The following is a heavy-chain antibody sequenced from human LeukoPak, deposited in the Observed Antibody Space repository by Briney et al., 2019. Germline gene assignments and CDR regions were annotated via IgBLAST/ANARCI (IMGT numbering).Heavy chain of an antibody. CDR3: ARDWAYGWDY. CDR1: GFTLSNSW. Sequence: QPGGSLRLSCVASGFTLSNSWMSWVRQAPGGGLEWVANIKQDGSKKNYVDSVKGRFTISRDDAKNSLYLQMNSLRAEDTAVYYCARDWAYGWDYWGQGTLVTVSS. V-gene: IGHV3-7*04. CDR2: IKQDGSKK. J-gene: IGHJ4*02. D-gene: IGHD2-15*01.